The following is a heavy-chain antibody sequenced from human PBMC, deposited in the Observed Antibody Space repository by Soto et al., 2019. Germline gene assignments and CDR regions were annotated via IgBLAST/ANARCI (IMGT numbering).Heavy chain of an antibody. D-gene: IGHD2-15*01. CDR3: ARDRVDCSGGNCWRSVEDT. CDR2: IDPSGGGT. V-gene: IGHV1-46*01. J-gene: IGHJ5*02. Sequence: QVQLVQSGAEVQKPGASVKVSCKASGYTFTIYYMHWVRQAPGQGVEWMGIIDPSGGGTSYAQRFQGRLTMTRATSTSTVYMELSSLRSEDTAVYYCARDRVDCSGGNCWRSVEDTWGQGTLVTVSS. CDR1: GYTFTIYY.